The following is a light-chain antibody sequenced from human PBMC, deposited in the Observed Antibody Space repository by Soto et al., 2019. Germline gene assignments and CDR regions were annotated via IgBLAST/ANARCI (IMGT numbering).Light chain of an antibody. CDR2: EVT. CDR1: SGDVGGYNL. V-gene: IGLV2-23*02. CDR3: CSYAGNSEV. Sequence: QSALTQPASVSGSPGQSITIPCIGTSGDVGGYNLVSWYQQHPGKAPKLMIYEVTERPSGVSNRFSGSKSGNTASLTISGLQPDDEADYYCCSYAGNSEVFGPGTKLTVL. J-gene: IGLJ1*01.